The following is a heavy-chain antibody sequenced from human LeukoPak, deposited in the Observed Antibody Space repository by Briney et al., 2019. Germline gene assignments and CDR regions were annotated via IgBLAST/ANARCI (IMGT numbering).Heavy chain of an antibody. CDR1: GFTFSSYE. D-gene: IGHD3-10*01. CDR2: ISSSGSTI. J-gene: IGHJ6*04. Sequence: GGSLRLSCAASGFTFSSYEMSWVRQAPGKGLEWISYISSSGSTIYYADSVKGRFTISRDNAKNSLYLQMNSLRAEDTAVYYCARDSGSGSYYTGYYGMDVWGKGTTVTVSS. V-gene: IGHV3-48*03. CDR3: ARDSGSGSYYTGYYGMDV.